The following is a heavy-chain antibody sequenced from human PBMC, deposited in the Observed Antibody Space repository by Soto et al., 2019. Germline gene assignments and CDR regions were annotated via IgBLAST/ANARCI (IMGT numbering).Heavy chain of an antibody. CDR3: VTDYRDGYNIPFDY. D-gene: IGHD5-12*01. J-gene: IGHJ4*02. Sequence: VQLVQSGAEVKQPGSSVKVSCKTSGGTFGNYPINWVRQAPGQGLEWMGRVIPILGMGSYAQKFQGRVTITADRSTSTAYMELSSLRSDDTAVYYCVTDYRDGYNIPFDYWGQGTLVTVSS. V-gene: IGHV1-69*02. CDR1: GGTFGNYP. CDR2: VIPILGMG.